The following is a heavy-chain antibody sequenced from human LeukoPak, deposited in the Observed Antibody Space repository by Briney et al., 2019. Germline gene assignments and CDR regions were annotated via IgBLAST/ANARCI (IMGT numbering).Heavy chain of an antibody. D-gene: IGHD2-21*02. CDR3: AREEYCGADCYSGFDH. Sequence: SETLSLTCTVSGGSISSGDYYWSWIRQPPGKGLEWIGYIYYSGSTNYNPSLKSRVTISVDTSKNQFSLELSSVTAADTAIYYCAREEYCGADCYSGFDHWGQGTLVTVSS. V-gene: IGHV4-61*08. CDR2: IYYSGST. J-gene: IGHJ5*02. CDR1: GGSISSGDYY.